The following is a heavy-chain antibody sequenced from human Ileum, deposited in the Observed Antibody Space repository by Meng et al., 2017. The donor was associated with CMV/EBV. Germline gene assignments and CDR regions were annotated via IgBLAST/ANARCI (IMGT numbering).Heavy chain of an antibody. CDR1: GYTFSGYY. CDR3: ARDGTRAFGY. J-gene: IGHJ4*02. D-gene: IGHD3-16*01. Sequence: ASVKVSCKASGYTFSGYYIHWVRQAPGQGLEWMGRINPNSGGTNYAQKFQGRVTMTRDTSISTAYMELSSLRSEDTAVYYCARDGTRAFGYWGQGTLVTVSS. V-gene: IGHV1-2*06. CDR2: INPNSGGT.